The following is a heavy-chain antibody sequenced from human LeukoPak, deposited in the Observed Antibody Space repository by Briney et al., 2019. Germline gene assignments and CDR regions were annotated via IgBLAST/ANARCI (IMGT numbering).Heavy chain of an antibody. D-gene: IGHD3-22*01. V-gene: IGHV4-39*07. CDR3: ARNNRYDSSGFGY. J-gene: IGHJ4*02. CDR1: GGSISSYY. Sequence: SETLSLTCTVSGGSISSYYWGWIRQPPGKGLEWIGSMYSSGSTYYNPSLKSRVTISVDTSKNQFSLKLSSVTAADTAVYYCARNNRYDSSGFGYWGQGTLVTVSS. CDR2: MYSSGST.